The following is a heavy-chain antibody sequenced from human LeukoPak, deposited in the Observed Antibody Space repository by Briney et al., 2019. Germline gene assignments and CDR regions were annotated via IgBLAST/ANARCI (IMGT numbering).Heavy chain of an antibody. V-gene: IGHV1-18*01. CDR3: ARPSNRGLDY. Sequence: ASVKVSCKASGYTFTNFGISWVRQAPGQGLEWMGWISTHNGNTNYAQKVRARITMTTDISTNTAYMELRSLRSDDTAVYYCARPSNRGLDYWGQGTLVTISS. CDR2: ISTHNGNT. D-gene: IGHD2-2*01. CDR1: GYTFTNFG. J-gene: IGHJ4*02.